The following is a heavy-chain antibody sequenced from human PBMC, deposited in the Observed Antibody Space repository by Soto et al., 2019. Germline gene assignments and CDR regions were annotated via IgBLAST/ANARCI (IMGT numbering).Heavy chain of an antibody. CDR3: AKDYFETKGPYFFDY. V-gene: IGHV3-23*01. J-gene: IGHJ4*02. D-gene: IGHD1-26*01. CDR2: IRNSGGFT. Sequence: VQLLESRGGLVQPGGSPRLSCAASGFTFNNYAMNWVRQAPGKGLEWVSAIRNSGGFTYYADSVKGRFTISRDNSKNTLYLHMNSLRAEDTALYYCAKDYFETKGPYFFDYWGQGTLVTVSS. CDR1: GFTFNNYA.